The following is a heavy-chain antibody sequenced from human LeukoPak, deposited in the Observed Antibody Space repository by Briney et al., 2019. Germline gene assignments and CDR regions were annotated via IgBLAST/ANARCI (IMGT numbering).Heavy chain of an antibody. Sequence: GGSLRLSCTASGFTFGDYAMSWVRQAPGKGLEWVGFIRSKAYGGTTEYAASVKGRFTISRDDSKSIAYLQMNSLKTEDTAVYYCTRISERYYDFWSGYYWGQRTLVTVSS. D-gene: IGHD3-3*01. CDR2: IRSKAYGGTT. CDR1: GFTFGDYA. J-gene: IGHJ4*02. V-gene: IGHV3-49*04. CDR3: TRISERYYDFWSGYY.